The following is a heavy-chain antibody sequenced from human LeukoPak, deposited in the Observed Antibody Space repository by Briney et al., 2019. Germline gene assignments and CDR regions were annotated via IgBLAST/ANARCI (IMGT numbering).Heavy chain of an antibody. V-gene: IGHV3-7*01. D-gene: IGHD5-18*01. CDR2: IKQDGSEK. J-gene: IGHJ4*02. CDR3: ARGAYSYGYPVVFDY. CDR1: GFTFSRYW. Sequence: GGSLRLSCAASGFTFSRYWMSWVRQAPGKGLGWVANIKQDGSEKYYVDSVKGRFTISRDNAKNSLYLQMNSLRDEDTAVYYCARGAYSYGYPVVFDYWGQGTLVTVSS.